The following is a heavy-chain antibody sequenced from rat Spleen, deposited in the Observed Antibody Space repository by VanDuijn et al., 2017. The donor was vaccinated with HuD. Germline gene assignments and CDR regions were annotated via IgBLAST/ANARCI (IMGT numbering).Heavy chain of an antibody. CDR3: ARERDYSRYFDY. Sequence: EVQLVESGGGLVQPGSSLKVSCVASGFTFSSYVMHWFRQAPENGIEWLAYINTDSSRTHYAETVKGRFTISRDNAKKTVDMQLSSLRSEDTAIYFCARERDYSRYFDYWGQGVMVTVSS. CDR1: GFTFSSYV. CDR2: INTDSSRT. V-gene: IGHV5-43*01. D-gene: IGHD1-8*01. J-gene: IGHJ2*01.